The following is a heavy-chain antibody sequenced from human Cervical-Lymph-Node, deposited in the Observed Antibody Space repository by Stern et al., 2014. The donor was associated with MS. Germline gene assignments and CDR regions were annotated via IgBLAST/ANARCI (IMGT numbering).Heavy chain of an antibody. V-gene: IGHV2-5*02. J-gene: IGHJ4*02. CDR2: IYWDDDK. D-gene: IGHD3-10*01. Sequence: QVTLRESGPTLVKPTQTLTLTCTFSGFSLSTSGVGVGWIRQPPGKALEWLALIYWDDDKRYSPSLKSRLTIAKDTSKNQVVLTMTNMDPVDTATYYCARGWFGELWNYFDYWGQGTLVTVSS. CDR1: GFSLSTSGVG. CDR3: ARGWFGELWNYFDY.